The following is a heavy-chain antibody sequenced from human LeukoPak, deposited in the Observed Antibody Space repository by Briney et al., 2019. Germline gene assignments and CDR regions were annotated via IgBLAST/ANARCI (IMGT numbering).Heavy chain of an antibody. J-gene: IGHJ5*02. CDR3: AKTYYGFWSGYRPFDP. CDR1: GFTFSSYG. Sequence: PGGSLRLSCVTSGFTFSSYGMHWVRQAPGKGLEWVAFIRYDGSYKYYPDSVKGRFTISRDNSKNTLYLQMDSLRAEDTALYYCAKTYYGFWSGYRPFDPWGQGTLVTVSS. D-gene: IGHD3-3*01. V-gene: IGHV3-30*02. CDR2: IRYDGSYK.